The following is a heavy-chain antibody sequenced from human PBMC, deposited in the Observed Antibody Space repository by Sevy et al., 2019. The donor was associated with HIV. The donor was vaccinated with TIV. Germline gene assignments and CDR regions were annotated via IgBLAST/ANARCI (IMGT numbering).Heavy chain of an antibody. J-gene: IGHJ4*02. CDR2: ISYDGSNK. V-gene: IGHV3-30*04. CDR1: GFTFSSYA. CDR3: ARQPGYSSGFDY. Sequence: GSLRLSCAASGFTFSSYAMHWVRQAPGKGLEWVAVISYDGSNKYYADSVKGRFTISRDNSKNTLYLQMNSLRAEDTAVYYCARQPGYSSGFDYWGQGTLVTVSS. D-gene: IGHD6-19*01.